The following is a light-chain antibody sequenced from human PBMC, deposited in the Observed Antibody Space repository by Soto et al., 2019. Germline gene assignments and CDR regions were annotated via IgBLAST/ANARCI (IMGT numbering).Light chain of an antibody. CDR2: EVS. Sequence: QSVLTQPASVSGSPGQSITISCIGTSSDVGGYNYVSWYQHHPGKAPKLMIYEVSNRPSGVSNRFSGSKSGNTASLTISGLQAEDEADYYCTSYTSSITLVFGTGTKLTVL. J-gene: IGLJ1*01. CDR1: SSDVGGYNY. V-gene: IGLV2-14*01. CDR3: TSYTSSITLV.